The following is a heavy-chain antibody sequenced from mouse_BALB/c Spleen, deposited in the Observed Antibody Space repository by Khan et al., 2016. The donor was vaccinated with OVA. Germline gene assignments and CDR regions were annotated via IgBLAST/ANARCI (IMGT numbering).Heavy chain of an antibody. CDR2: INTHTGEA. V-gene: IGHV9-3-1*01. J-gene: IGHJ4*01. D-gene: IGHD1-1*01. Sequence: QVQLKQSGPELKKPGETVKISCKASGYTFTNYGMNWVKQAPGKGLKWMGWINTHTGEATYADDFKGRFAFSLETSASTAYLQINNLKNEDTATYFCARPPYVSYVMVYWGQGTSVTVSS. CDR3: ARPPYVSYVMVY. CDR1: GYTFTNYG.